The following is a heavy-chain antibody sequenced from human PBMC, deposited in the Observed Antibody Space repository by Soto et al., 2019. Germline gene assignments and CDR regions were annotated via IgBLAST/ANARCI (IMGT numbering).Heavy chain of an antibody. CDR1: GCTFSSYR. CDR2: IVPIYRTA. V-gene: IGHV1-69*13. Sequence: VASVKVSCKASGCTFSSYRINWVRQAPGQGLEWMGGIVPIYRTADSAQEFQGRVTITADESARTAYMELRSLKSRGTAVYYCVRDSGAKLSSSWGQGTLVTVSS. CDR3: VRDSGAKLSSS. D-gene: IGHD6-13*01. J-gene: IGHJ4*02.